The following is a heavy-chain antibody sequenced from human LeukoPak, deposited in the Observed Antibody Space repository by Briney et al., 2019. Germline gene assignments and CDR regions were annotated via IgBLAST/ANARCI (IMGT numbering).Heavy chain of an antibody. V-gene: IGHV4-59*01. Sequence: TSESLSLTCTVSGGSISSYYWSWIRQPPGKGLEWVGYISYSGSTNYNPSLKSRVTISVDTSKNQFSLKLSSVTAVDTAVYYCARVVSFSWFDPWGQGTLVTVSS. CDR2: ISYSGST. D-gene: IGHD3-22*01. J-gene: IGHJ5*02. CDR3: ARVVSFSWFDP. CDR1: GGSISSYY.